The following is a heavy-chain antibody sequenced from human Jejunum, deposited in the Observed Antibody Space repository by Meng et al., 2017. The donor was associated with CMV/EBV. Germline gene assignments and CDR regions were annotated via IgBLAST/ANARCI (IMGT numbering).Heavy chain of an antibody. CDR1: LTTPGVG. V-gene: IGHV2-5*01. CDR2: IYWNDDK. J-gene: IGHJ5*02. Sequence: LTTPGVGVGWIRQPPGKALEWLAFIYWNDDKRYSPSLTSRLTITKDTSKNQVVLTMTNMDPVDTATYYCAHSPPFSIFGVVNQPLFDPWGQGTLVTVSS. D-gene: IGHD3-3*01. CDR3: AHSPPFSIFGVVNQPLFDP.